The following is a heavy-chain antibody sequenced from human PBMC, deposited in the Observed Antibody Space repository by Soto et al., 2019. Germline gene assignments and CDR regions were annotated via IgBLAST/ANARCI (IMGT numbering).Heavy chain of an antibody. CDR3: ARRGSSWFELGYYYYYGMDV. Sequence: SVKVSCKASGGTFSSYAISWVRQAPGQGLEWMGGIIPIFGTANYAQKFQGRVTITADESTSTAYMELSSLRSEDTAVYYCARRGSSWFELGYYYYYGMDVWGQGTTVTVSS. J-gene: IGHJ6*02. CDR1: GGTFSSYA. V-gene: IGHV1-69*13. D-gene: IGHD6-13*01. CDR2: IIPIFGTA.